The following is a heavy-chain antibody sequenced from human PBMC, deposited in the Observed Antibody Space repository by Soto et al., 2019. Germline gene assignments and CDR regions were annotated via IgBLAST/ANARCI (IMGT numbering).Heavy chain of an antibody. CDR2: IYYSGST. V-gene: IGHV4-61*01. J-gene: IGHJ4*02. D-gene: IGHD6-19*01. Sequence: QVQLQESGPGLVKPSETLSLTCTVSGGSVSSGNYYWSWIRQPPGKGLEWIGYIYYSGSTNYNPSLRSRDTISLDTSKYPFALRLSSVSASDSAECYCASYVSCWYAVSYWGQGNLVTCSS. CDR3: ASYVSCWYAVSY. CDR1: GGSVSSGNYY.